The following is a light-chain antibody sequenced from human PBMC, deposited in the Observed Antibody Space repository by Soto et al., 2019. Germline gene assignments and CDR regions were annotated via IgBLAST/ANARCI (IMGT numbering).Light chain of an antibody. CDR2: EGS. Sequence: QSVLTQPDSVSGSPGQSITLSCTRTSSGVESYNLVSWYQHHPGKAPKLIIYEGSQRPSGVSDRFSASESGDTASLTISGFQAEDEADSYCSSYAGAVVLVGGTKVTVL. CDR3: SSYAGAVV. J-gene: IGLJ2*01. CDR1: SSGVESYNL. V-gene: IGLV2-23*01.